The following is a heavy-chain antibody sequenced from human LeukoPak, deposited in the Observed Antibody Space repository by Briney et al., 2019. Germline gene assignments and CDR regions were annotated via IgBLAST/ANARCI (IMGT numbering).Heavy chain of an antibody. CDR2: VYHTGST. D-gene: IGHD3-10*01. Sequence: PSETLSLTCAASGYSISRGYYWALIRQPPGKGLEWIGTVYHTGSTYYNPSLDSRVTISVDTSKNEFSLNLKSVTAADTAVYYCARAGWIITSGIDYWGQGALVTVSS. CDR3: ARAGWIITSGIDY. CDR1: GYSISRGYY. J-gene: IGHJ4*02. V-gene: IGHV4-38-2*01.